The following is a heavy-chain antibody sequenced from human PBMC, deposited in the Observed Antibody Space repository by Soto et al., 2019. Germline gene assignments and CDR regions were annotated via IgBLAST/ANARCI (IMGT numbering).Heavy chain of an antibody. J-gene: IGHJ3*02. CDR2: FYSGGTT. Sequence: PGGSLRLSCAASGFSVSSNYMSWVRQAPGKGLEWVSVFYSGGTTYYADSVKGRFTISRDNSRNTLFLQMNNLRSEDTAVYYCARAPYYGSGSYGFDIWGQGTMVTVSS. D-gene: IGHD3-10*01. CDR3: ARAPYYGSGSYGFDI. V-gene: IGHV3-66*01. CDR1: GFSVSSNY.